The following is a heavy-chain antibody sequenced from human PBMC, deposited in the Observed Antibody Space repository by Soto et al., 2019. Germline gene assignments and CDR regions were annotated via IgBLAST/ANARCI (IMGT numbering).Heavy chain of an antibody. D-gene: IGHD3-10*01. CDR1: GYTFPSYE. J-gene: IGHJ4*02. CDR3: ARGELLWFGELLR. V-gene: IGHV1-8*01. CDR2: MNPNSGET. Sequence: QVQLVQSGAEVKKPGASVKDSCKASGYTFPSYELNWVRQATGQGLGWRGWMNPNSGETGYAQKFQGRVTMTRNTSISTPYMELSSLRSEDTAVYYCARGELLWFGELLRWGQGTLVTVSS.